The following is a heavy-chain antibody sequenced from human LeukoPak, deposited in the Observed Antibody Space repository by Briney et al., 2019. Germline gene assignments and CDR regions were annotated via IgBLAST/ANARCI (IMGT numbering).Heavy chain of an antibody. V-gene: IGHV5-51*01. Sequence: NSGESLKISCKGSGYSFTSYWIGWVRQMPGKGLEWMGIIYPGDSDTRYSPSFQGQVTISADKSISTAYLQQSSLKASDTAMYYCARLEEHYYDSSGYFDYWGQGTLVTVSS. D-gene: IGHD3-22*01. CDR1: GYSFTSYW. J-gene: IGHJ4*02. CDR3: ARLEEHYYDSSGYFDY. CDR2: IYPGDSDT.